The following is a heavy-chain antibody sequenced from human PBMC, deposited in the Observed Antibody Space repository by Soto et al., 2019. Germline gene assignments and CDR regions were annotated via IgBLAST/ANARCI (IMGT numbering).Heavy chain of an antibody. CDR1: GDTFSSYA. Sequence: QVQLVQSGAELKKTGSSVTVSCRASGDTFSSYAVNWVRQAPGRGLEWMGRIITVLGTTDYEQNFKGRVTITAEKSTTTVDMELSSLRSDDTAVYYCARRRYCGYDCDHKHYYGMDVWGQGTTVTVAS. V-gene: IGHV1-69*08. CDR3: ARRRYCGYDCDHKHYYGMDV. D-gene: IGHD2-21*01. CDR2: IITVLGTT. J-gene: IGHJ6*02.